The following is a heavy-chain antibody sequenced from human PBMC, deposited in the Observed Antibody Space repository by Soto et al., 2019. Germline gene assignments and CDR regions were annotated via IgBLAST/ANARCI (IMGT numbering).Heavy chain of an antibody. Sequence: SETLSLTCTVSGGSISSYYWSWIRQPPGKGLEWIGYIYYSGSTNYNPSLKSRVTISVDTSKNQFSLKLSSVTAADTAVYYCARGPYSGSYLAYWGQGTLVIVSS. CDR1: GGSISSYY. CDR2: IYYSGST. D-gene: IGHD1-26*01. V-gene: IGHV4-59*01. J-gene: IGHJ4*02. CDR3: ARGPYSGSYLAY.